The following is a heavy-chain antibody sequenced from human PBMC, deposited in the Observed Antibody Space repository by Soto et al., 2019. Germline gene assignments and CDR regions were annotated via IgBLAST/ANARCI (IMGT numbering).Heavy chain of an antibody. D-gene: IGHD3-10*01. CDR1: GFTFSSHA. CDR2: IDSSSSFI. CDR3: ARDPRYFGEIGYFDY. V-gene: IGHV3-21*06. Sequence: PGGSLRLSCAASGFTFSSHAMNWVRQAPGKGLEWISSIDSSSSFIYYADSVKGRFTISRDNAKNSVFLHMSSLRADDTAVYYCARDPRYFGEIGYFDYWGQGALVTVSS. J-gene: IGHJ4*02.